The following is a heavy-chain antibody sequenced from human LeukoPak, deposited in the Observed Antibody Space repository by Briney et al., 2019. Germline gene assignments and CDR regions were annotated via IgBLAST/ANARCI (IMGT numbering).Heavy chain of an antibody. D-gene: IGHD6-13*01. CDR1: GGSFSGYY. Sequence: SETLSLTCAVSGGSFSGYYWSWIRQPPGKGLEWIGEINHSGSTNYNPSLKSRVTTSVGTSKNQFSLKLSSVTAADTAVYYCARGTGSSWYGGPFDSWGQGTLVTVSS. V-gene: IGHV4-34*01. CDR3: ARGTGSSWYGGPFDS. CDR2: INHSGST. J-gene: IGHJ4*02.